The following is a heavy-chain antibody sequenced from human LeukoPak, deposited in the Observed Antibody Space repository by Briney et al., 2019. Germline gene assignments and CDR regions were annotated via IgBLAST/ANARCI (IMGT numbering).Heavy chain of an antibody. V-gene: IGHV3-49*04. D-gene: IGHD6-19*01. CDR3: TRIAVAGVALDY. J-gene: IGHJ4*02. CDR2: IRSKAFGETT. CDR1: GLTFGDYA. Sequence: GGSLRLSCTASGLTFGDYALNWVRQPPGKGLEWWGFIRSKAFGETTENAASVKGRFTISRDDSKSIVYLQMNSLKSEDTAVYYCTRIAVAGVALDYWGQGTLVTVTS.